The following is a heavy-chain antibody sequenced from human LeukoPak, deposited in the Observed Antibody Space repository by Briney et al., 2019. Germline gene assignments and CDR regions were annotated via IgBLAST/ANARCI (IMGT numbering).Heavy chain of an antibody. D-gene: IGHD6-25*01. CDR3: ATGGTRAATGRMGF. Sequence: PGGSLRLSCAASGFTFSSFGMHWVRQAPGKGLEWVTVTSYDGNEKYYADSVKGRFTISRDNSKNTVYLHMNSLRAEDTAVYYCATGGTRAATGRMGFWGQGTLVTVSS. J-gene: IGHJ4*02. CDR1: GFTFSSFG. V-gene: IGHV3-30*03. CDR2: TSYDGNEK.